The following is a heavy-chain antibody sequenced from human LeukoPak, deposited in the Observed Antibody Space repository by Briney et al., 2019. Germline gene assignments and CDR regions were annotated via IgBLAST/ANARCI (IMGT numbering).Heavy chain of an antibody. CDR2: INPSGGST. D-gene: IGHD6-13*01. CDR1: GYTFTSYY. J-gene: IGHJ4*02. Sequence: ASVKVSCKASGYTFTSYYMHWVRQAPGQGLEWMGIINPSGGSTSYAQKFQGRVTMTRDMSTSTVYMELSSLRSEDTAVYCCARVAEAAAFDYWGQGTLVTVSS. V-gene: IGHV1-46*01. CDR3: ARVAEAAAFDY.